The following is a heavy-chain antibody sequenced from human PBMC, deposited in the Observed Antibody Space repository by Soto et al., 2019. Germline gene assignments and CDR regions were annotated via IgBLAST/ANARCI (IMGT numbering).Heavy chain of an antibody. CDR2: ISAYNGNT. Sequence: RASVKVSCKASGYTFTSYGISWVRQAPGQGLEWMGWISAYNGNTNYAQKLQGRVTMTTDTSTSTAYMELRSLRSDDTAVYYCARAHYYDSSGYYFGYWGQGTLVTVSS. V-gene: IGHV1-18*01. J-gene: IGHJ4*02. CDR1: GYTFTSYG. CDR3: ARAHYYDSSGYYFGY. D-gene: IGHD3-22*01.